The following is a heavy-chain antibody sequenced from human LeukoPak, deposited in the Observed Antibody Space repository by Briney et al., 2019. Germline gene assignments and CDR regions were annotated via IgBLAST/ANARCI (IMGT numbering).Heavy chain of an antibody. CDR3: ARVGAAAIQLDY. Sequence: PSETLSLTCAVYGGTFSGYYWTWIRQPPGKGLEWIGEINHSGSTNYTPSLKSRVTISVDTSKNQFSLKLRSVTAADTAVYYCARVGAAAIQLDYWGQGTLVTVSS. V-gene: IGHV4-34*01. CDR2: INHSGST. D-gene: IGHD2-15*01. J-gene: IGHJ4*02. CDR1: GGTFSGYY.